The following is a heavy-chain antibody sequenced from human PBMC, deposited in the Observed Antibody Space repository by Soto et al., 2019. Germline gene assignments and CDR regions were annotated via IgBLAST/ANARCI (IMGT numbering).Heavy chain of an antibody. Sequence: VKVSCKASGYTFTGYYMHWVRQAPGQGLEWMGWINPNSGGTNYAQKFQGWVTMTRDTSISTAYMELSRLRSDDTAVYYCARGGDGYNYRPFDYWGQGTLVTVSS. J-gene: IGHJ4*02. D-gene: IGHD5-12*01. CDR3: ARGGDGYNYRPFDY. V-gene: IGHV1-2*04. CDR1: GYTFTGYY. CDR2: INPNSGGT.